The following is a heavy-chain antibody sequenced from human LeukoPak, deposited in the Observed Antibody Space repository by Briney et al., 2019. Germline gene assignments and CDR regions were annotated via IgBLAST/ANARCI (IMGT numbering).Heavy chain of an antibody. J-gene: IGHJ6*03. Sequence: GGSLRLSCAVSGFTFSSYWMNWVRQAPGKGLEWVANIKQDGSEKYYVDSVKGRFTISRDNAKNSLYLQMNSLRAEDTAVYSCASPRWLQSVYYYYYMDVWGKGTTVTVSS. D-gene: IGHD5-24*01. CDR3: ASPRWLQSVYYYYYMDV. CDR1: GFTFSSYW. V-gene: IGHV3-7*01. CDR2: IKQDGSEK.